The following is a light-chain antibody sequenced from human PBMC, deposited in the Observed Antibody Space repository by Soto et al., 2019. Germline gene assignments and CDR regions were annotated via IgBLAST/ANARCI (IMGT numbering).Light chain of an antibody. J-gene: IGKJ1*01. CDR1: QSVSDSY. Sequence: EIVLTQSPGTLSLSPGERATLSCRASQSVSDSYLAWYQQKPGQAPRLLIYGASSRSTGIPDRFRGSGSGTYLALTISRLETEDCAVYHCQQYGGSPWTVGQGTKVEIK. CDR3: QQYGGSPWT. CDR2: GAS. V-gene: IGKV3-20*01.